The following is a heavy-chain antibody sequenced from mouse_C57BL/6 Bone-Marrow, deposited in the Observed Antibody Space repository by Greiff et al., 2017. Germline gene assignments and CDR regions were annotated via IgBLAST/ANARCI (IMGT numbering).Heavy chain of an antibody. CDR3: ARHYYGSSYPDCSFDV. J-gene: IGHJ1*03. D-gene: IGHD1-1*01. Sequence: EVMLVESGGGLVQPGGSLKLSCAASGFTFSDYYMYWVRQTPEKRLEWVAYISNGGGSTYYHDTVKGRFTISRANAKNTLYLQMSCLKSEDTAMYCCARHYYGSSYPDCSFDVGGTGTRVTVSS. CDR1: GFTFSDYY. V-gene: IGHV5-12*01. CDR2: ISNGGGST.